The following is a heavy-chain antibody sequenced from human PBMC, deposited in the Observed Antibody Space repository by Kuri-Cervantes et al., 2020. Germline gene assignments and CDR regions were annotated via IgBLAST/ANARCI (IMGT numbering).Heavy chain of an antibody. J-gene: IGHJ3*02. CDR3: ARGARGYYDSVGHGAFDI. D-gene: IGHD3-22*01. V-gene: IGHV3-64*02. Sequence: GGSLRLASAASGFTFSIYAMHWVRQAPGKVLEYVSAISSNGGSTYYADSVKGRFTISRDNSKNTLYLQMGSLRAEDMAVYYCARGARGYYDSVGHGAFDIWGQGTMVTVSS. CDR1: GFTFSIYA. CDR2: ISSNGGST.